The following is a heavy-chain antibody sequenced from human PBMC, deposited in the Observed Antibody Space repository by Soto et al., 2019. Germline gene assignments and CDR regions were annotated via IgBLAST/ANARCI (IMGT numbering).Heavy chain of an antibody. V-gene: IGHV3-23*01. CDR3: AKEPVGPDWYFDL. Sequence: GESLKISCAASGFTVSSYAMSWVRQAPGKGLEWVSAISGSGGSTYYADSVKGRFTISRDNSKNTLYLQMNSLRAEDTAVYNCAKEPVGPDWYFDLWGRGTLVTVSS. J-gene: IGHJ2*01. CDR1: GFTVSSYA. CDR2: ISGSGGST.